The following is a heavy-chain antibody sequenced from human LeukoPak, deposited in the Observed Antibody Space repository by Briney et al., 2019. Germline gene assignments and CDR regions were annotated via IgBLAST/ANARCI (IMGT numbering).Heavy chain of an antibody. CDR2: IYYSGTT. Sequence: SETLSLTCTVPGGSISSSPYYWGWIRQPPGTGLEWIGSIYYSGTTHYNPSLESRVTISVDTSKNQFSLKLSSVTAADTAVYYCAREDDSSLHDAFDIWGQGTMVTVSS. V-gene: IGHV4-39*07. J-gene: IGHJ3*02. D-gene: IGHD3-22*01. CDR3: AREDDSSLHDAFDI. CDR1: GGSISSSPYY.